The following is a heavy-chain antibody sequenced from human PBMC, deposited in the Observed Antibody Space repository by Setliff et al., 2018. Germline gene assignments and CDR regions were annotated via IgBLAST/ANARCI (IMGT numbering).Heavy chain of an antibody. CDR1: GGSISSGDYY. CDR3: ARHMGDSFGLRNFDS. J-gene: IGHJ4*02. D-gene: IGHD5-18*01. V-gene: IGHV4-30-4*08. Sequence: SETLSLTCTVSGGSISSGDYYWSWIRQPPGKGLEWIGYIYSSGSTYYNPSLKSRVTISGDTSRNQFSLKLSSLTAADTAVYYCARHMGDSFGLRNFDSWGQGTLVTVSS. CDR2: IYSSGST.